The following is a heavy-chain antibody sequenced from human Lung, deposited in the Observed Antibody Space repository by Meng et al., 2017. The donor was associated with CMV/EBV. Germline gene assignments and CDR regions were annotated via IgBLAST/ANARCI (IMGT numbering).Heavy chain of an antibody. V-gene: IGHV3-30*04. CDR2: ISYDGSNL. CDR1: GFTCSGYA. D-gene: IGHD2-2*01. Sequence: SXKISXAASGFTCSGYAMHWVRQAPGKGLEWVSVISYDGSNLHYTDSVKGRFTISRDNSGDTLYLQMNSLRPEDTATYYCAREYQYQLLQQGVDDYYHGLDAWGQGTTVXVSS. J-gene: IGHJ6*02. CDR3: AREYQYQLLQQGVDDYYHGLDA.